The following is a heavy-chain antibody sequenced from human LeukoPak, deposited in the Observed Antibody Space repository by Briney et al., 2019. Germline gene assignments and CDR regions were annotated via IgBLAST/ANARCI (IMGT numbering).Heavy chain of an antibody. J-gene: IGHJ1*01. V-gene: IGHV1-24*01. Sequence: ASVKVSCKVSGYTLTELSMHWVRQAPGKGLEWMGGFDPEDGETIYAQKFQGRVTMTEGTSTDTAYMELSSLRSEDTAVYYCATDQRGYSSSSEYFQHWGQGTLVTVSS. CDR1: GYTLTELS. CDR3: ATDQRGYSSSSEYFQH. D-gene: IGHD6-6*01. CDR2: FDPEDGET.